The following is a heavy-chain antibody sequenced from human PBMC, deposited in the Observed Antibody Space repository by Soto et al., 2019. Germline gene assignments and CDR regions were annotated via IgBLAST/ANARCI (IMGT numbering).Heavy chain of an antibody. CDR3: AKGLRISTGYYTN. D-gene: IGHD3-9*01. J-gene: IGHJ4*02. CDR2: ISAGGDVT. Sequence: HPGGSLRLSCAASGFTFSIFPMSWVRQAPGKGLEWVSLISAGGDVTTFGDSVKGRFTISRDNSKSTLYLQMNSLRAEDTAVYYGAKGLRISTGYYTNWGQGTLVTVSS. V-gene: IGHV3-23*01. CDR1: GFTFSIFP.